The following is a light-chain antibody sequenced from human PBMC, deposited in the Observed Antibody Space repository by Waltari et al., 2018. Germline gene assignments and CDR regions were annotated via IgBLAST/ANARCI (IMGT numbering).Light chain of an antibody. J-gene: IGKJ1*01. V-gene: IGKV3-15*01. CDR2: GAS. Sequence: EIVLTQSPATLSLSPGERATLSCRASQSVSSKLAWYQQKPGQAPRLLMYGASSRATGISDRFSGSGSGTDFTINISSLEPEDFAIYYCQQYSDWSRTFGQGTEVEIK. CDR3: QQYSDWSRT. CDR1: QSVSSK.